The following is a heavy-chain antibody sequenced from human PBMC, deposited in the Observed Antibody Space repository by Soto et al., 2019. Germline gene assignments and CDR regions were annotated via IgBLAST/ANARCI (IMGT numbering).Heavy chain of an antibody. CDR1: GFTFSDYY. D-gene: IGHD1-1*01. Sequence: PGGSLRLSCEGSGFTFSDYYISWIRQAPGKGLEWLSYSSNSGTFSRYADSVKGRFSISRDNTKNLLYLQMNSLRAEDTAVYYCARSGDNYNRLDYWGQGTPVTVSS. CDR3: ARSGDNYNRLDY. V-gene: IGHV3-11*06. CDR2: SSNSGTFS. J-gene: IGHJ4*02.